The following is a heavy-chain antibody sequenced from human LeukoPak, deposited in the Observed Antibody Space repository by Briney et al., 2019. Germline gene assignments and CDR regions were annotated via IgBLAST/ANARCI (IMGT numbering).Heavy chain of an antibody. Sequence: SVKVSCKASGYTFTSYYIHWVRQAPGQGLEWMGIINPTGGSTSYAQKFQGRVTMTRDTSTSTVYMELSSLRSEDTAVYYCARDLGGNSGLDAFDIWGQGTMVTVSS. J-gene: IGHJ3*02. CDR2: INPTGGST. CDR1: GYTFTSYY. V-gene: IGHV1-46*01. CDR3: ARDLGGNSGLDAFDI. D-gene: IGHD4-23*01.